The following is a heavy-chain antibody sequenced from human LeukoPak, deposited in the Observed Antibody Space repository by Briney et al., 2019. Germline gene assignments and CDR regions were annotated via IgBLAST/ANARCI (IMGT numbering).Heavy chain of an antibody. CDR2: ISAYNGNT. J-gene: IGHJ4*02. CDR1: GYTFTSYG. V-gene: IGHV1-18*01. Sequence: ASVKVSCKASGYTFTSYGISWVRQAPGQGLEWMGWISAYNGNTNYAQKLQGRVTMTTDTSTSTAYMELRSLRSDDTAVYYCATDREVRGLLDYWGQGTLVTVSS. CDR3: ATDREVRGLLDY. D-gene: IGHD3-10*01.